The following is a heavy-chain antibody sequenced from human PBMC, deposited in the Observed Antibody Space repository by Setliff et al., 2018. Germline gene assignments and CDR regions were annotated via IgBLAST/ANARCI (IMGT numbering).Heavy chain of an antibody. CDR1: GGTFSSYA. CDR3: ARGEGIVASSGWYPTSFDY. D-gene: IGHD6-19*01. J-gene: IGHJ4*02. Sequence: ASVKVSCKASGGTFSSYAISWVRQAPGQGLEWMGGIIPIFGTANYAQKFQGRVTITADESTSTAYMELSSLRSEDTAVYYCARGEGIVASSGWYPTSFDYWGQGTLVTVSS. V-gene: IGHV1-69*13. CDR2: IIPIFGTA.